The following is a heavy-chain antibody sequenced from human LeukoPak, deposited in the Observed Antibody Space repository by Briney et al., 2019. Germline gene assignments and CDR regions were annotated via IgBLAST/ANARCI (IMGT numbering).Heavy chain of an antibody. V-gene: IGHV3-48*02. CDR3: ARVIAVVRGGGLSYYYAMDV. J-gene: IGHJ6*02. D-gene: IGHD3-10*01. Sequence: PGGSLRLSCAASGFTFSNYGMNWVRQAPGKGLEWVSYINSGSSTMYYADSVKGRFTISRDNGKTSLYLQMNSLRDEDTAVYYCARVIAVVRGGGLSYYYAMDVWGQGTTVTVSS. CDR2: INSGSSTM. CDR1: GFTFSNYG.